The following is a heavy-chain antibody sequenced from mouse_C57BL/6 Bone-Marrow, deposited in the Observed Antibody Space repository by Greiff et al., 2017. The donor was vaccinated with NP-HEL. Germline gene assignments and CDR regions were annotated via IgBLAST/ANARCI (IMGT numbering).Heavy chain of an antibody. J-gene: IGHJ2*01. Sequence: QVQLQQPGAELVKPGASVKLSCKASGYTFTSYLMHWVKQRPGRGLEWIGRIDPNSGGTKDTEKFKSKATLTVDKPSSTAYMQLNSLTSEDSAVYYGARYYCGSSSLDYCGQGTTLTGSS. CDR1: GYTFTSYL. CDR3: ARYYCGSSSLDY. CDR2: IDPNSGGT. V-gene: IGHV1-72*01. D-gene: IGHD1-1*01.